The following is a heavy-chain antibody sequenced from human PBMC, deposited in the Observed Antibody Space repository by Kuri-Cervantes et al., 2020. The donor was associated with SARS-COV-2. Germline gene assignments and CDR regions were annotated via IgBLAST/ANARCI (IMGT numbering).Heavy chain of an antibody. D-gene: IGHD3-16*01. CDR1: GYTFTGYY. J-gene: IGHJ4*02. CDR2: INPNSGGT. V-gene: IGHV1-2*02. Sequence: GGSLRLSCKGSGYTFTGYYMHWVRQAPGQGLEWMGWINPNSGGTNYAQKFQGRVTMTEDTSTDTAYMELSSLRSEDTAVYYCATEGGLDYWGQGTLVTVSS. CDR3: ATEGGLDY.